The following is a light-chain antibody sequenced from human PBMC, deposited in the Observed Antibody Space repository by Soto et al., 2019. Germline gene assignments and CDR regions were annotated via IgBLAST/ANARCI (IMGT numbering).Light chain of an antibody. Sequence: NFMLTQPHSVSESPGKTVTISCTGSSGSIASNYVQWYQQRPGSAPTTVIYEDNKRPSGVPDRFSGSIDRSSNSASLIISGLKTEDKADYYCQSHDSSNVVFGGGTKLTVL. CDR2: EDN. V-gene: IGLV6-57*02. CDR3: QSHDSSNVV. CDR1: SGSIASNY. J-gene: IGLJ2*01.